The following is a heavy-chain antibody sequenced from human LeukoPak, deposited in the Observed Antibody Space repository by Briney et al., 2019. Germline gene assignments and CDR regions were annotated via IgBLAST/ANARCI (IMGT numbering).Heavy chain of an antibody. D-gene: IGHD6-19*01. J-gene: IGHJ4*02. CDR1: GFTFSSYA. Sequence: PGGSLRLSCAASGFTFSSYAMSWVRQASGKGLEWVSAISGSGGSTYYADSVKGRFTISRDNSKNTLYLQMNSLRAEDTAVYYCAKDRGIAVAGTFGLSSRWGQGTLVTVSS. CDR3: AKDRGIAVAGTFGLSSR. V-gene: IGHV3-23*01. CDR2: ISGSGGST.